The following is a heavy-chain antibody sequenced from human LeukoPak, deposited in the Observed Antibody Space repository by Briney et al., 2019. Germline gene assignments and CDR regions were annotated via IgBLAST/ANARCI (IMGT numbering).Heavy chain of an antibody. V-gene: IGHV1-24*01. J-gene: IGHJ3*02. CDR1: VYTLAVLS. CDR3: ATIIVGDYGDYPGAFDI. D-gene: IGHD4-17*01. Sequence: ASVKVSCKVSVYTLAVLSMHWVRQAPGKGLEWRGGFDPEDGETIYAQKFQCRVTMTADTSTDTAYMERSSLRSEDTAVYYCATIIVGDYGDYPGAFDIWGQGTMVTVSS. CDR2: FDPEDGET.